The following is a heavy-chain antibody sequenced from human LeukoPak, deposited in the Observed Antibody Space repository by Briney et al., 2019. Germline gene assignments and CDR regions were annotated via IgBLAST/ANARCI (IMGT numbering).Heavy chain of an antibody. J-gene: IGHJ4*02. CDR3: AKAGYCSGGSCDSFDY. CDR2: YSGSGGST. Sequence: GVSLRLSCAASGFTLSSYAMSWVRQAPGKGLEWVSAYSGSGGSTYYADSVKGRFTISRDNSKNTLYLQMNSLRAEDTAVYYCAKAGYCSGGSCDSFDYWGQGTLVTVSS. CDR1: GFTLSSYA. V-gene: IGHV3-23*01. D-gene: IGHD2-15*01.